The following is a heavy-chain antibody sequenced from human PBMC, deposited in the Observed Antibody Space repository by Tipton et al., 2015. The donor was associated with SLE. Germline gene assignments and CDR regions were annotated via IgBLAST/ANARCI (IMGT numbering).Heavy chain of an antibody. J-gene: IGHJ3*02. D-gene: IGHD1-26*01. Sequence: TLSLTCTVSGGSISSGSYYWSWIRQPAGKGLEWIGRIYTSGGTNYNPSLKSRVTISVDTSKNQFSLKLSSVTAADTAVYYCASSGSRGVFDIWGQGTMVTVSS. CDR1: GGSISSGSYY. CDR2: IYTSGGT. CDR3: ASSGSRGVFDI. V-gene: IGHV4-61*02.